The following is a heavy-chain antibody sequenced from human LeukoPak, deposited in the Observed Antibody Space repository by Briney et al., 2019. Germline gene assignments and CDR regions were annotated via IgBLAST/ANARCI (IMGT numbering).Heavy chain of an antibody. CDR1: GYTCTSYY. CDR3: ARVSGSGDYFDY. Sequence: ASVKVSCKASGYTCTSYYMHWVRQAPGQGLEWMGIINPSGGSTSYAQKFQGRVTMTRDTPTSTVYMELSSLRSEDTAVYYCARVSGSGDYFDYWGQGTLVTVSS. V-gene: IGHV1-46*01. J-gene: IGHJ4*02. D-gene: IGHD3-10*01. CDR2: INPSGGST.